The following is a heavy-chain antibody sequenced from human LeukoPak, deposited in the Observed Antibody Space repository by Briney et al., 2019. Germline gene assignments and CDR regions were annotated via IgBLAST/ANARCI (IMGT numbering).Heavy chain of an antibody. Sequence: GGSLRLSCAASGFTFSSYWMHWVRQAPGKGLVWVSRINSDGSSTSYADSVKGRFTISRDNAKNSLYLQMNSLRAEDTAVYYCARAGRIGAFDIWGQGTMVTVSS. CDR3: ARAGRIGAFDI. J-gene: IGHJ3*02. CDR1: GFTFSSYW. V-gene: IGHV3-74*01. D-gene: IGHD6-13*01. CDR2: INSDGSST.